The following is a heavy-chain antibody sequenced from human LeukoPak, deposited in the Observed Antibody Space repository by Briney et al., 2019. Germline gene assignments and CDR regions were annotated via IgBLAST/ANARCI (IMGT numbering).Heavy chain of an antibody. D-gene: IGHD1-26*01. CDR1: GYTFTGYY. CDR3: ARGELQLPHFDY. Sequence: ASVKVSCKASGYTFTGYYIHWVRQAPGQGLEWMGIINPSGGSTSYAQKFQGRVTMTRDMSTSTVYMELSSLRSEDTAVYYCARGELQLPHFDYWGQGTLVTVSS. V-gene: IGHV1-46*01. J-gene: IGHJ4*02. CDR2: INPSGGST.